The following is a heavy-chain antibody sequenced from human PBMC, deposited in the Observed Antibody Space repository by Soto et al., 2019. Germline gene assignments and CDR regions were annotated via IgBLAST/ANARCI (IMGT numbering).Heavy chain of an antibody. J-gene: IGHJ6*02. D-gene: IGHD2-2*01. CDR2: IIPIPGTA. CDR3: ARSQGSSTSLEIYYYYYYGMDV. CDR1: GGTFGSYA. V-gene: IGHV1-69*01. Sequence: QVQLVQSGAEVKKPGSSVKVSCKASGGTFGSYAISWVRQAPGQGLEWMGGIIPIPGTANYAQKFQGRVTIAADESTSTAYMELSSLRSEDTAVYSCARSQGSSTSLEIYYYYYYGMDVWGQGTTVNVSS.